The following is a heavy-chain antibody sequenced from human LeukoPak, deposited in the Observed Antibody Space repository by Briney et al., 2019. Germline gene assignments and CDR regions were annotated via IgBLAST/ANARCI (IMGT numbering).Heavy chain of an antibody. D-gene: IGHD2-21*01. V-gene: IGHV3-21*01. CDR3: ARVVGGSYLDS. Sequence: AGESLRLSCTASGFTLSYYTMNGARQAPGKGLEWLASFSGGGNHIYYAASLKARFTISSDNATSSVFLQMASLTADDTAVYYCARVVGGSYLDSWGQGTLVSVSS. CDR1: GFTLSYYT. J-gene: IGHJ4*02. CDR2: FSGGGNHI.